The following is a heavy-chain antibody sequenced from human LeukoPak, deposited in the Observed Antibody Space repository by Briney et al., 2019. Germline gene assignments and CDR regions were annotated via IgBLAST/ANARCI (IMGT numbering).Heavy chain of an antibody. Sequence: PSETLSLTCTVSGGSISSYYWSWIRQPPGKGLEWIGYIYDSGSTNYNPSLKSRVTISLDTSKNQFSLKLSSVTAADTAVYYCARSGSYAAAGDYWGQGTLVTVSS. V-gene: IGHV4-59*08. CDR3: ARSGSYAAAGDY. CDR1: GGSISSYY. CDR2: IYDSGST. J-gene: IGHJ4*02. D-gene: IGHD2-15*01.